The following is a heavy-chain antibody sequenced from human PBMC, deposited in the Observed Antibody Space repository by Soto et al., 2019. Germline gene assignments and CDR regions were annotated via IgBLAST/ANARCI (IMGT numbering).Heavy chain of an antibody. J-gene: IGHJ6*02. Sequence: EVQLVESGGGLVQPGRSLRLSCAASGFSFDDYAMHWVRQAPGRGLEWVSGITWNSGSIGYADSVKGRFTISRDNAKNSLYLQMNSLRAEDTALYYCAEDRVTRNYYYYGMDVWGQGTTVTFSS. V-gene: IGHV3-9*01. D-gene: IGHD4-4*01. CDR2: ITWNSGSI. CDR1: GFSFDDYA. CDR3: AEDRVTRNYYYYGMDV.